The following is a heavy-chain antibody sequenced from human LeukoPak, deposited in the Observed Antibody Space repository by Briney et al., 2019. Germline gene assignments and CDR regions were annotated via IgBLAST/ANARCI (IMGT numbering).Heavy chain of an antibody. J-gene: IGHJ4*02. D-gene: IGHD3-16*02. Sequence: PGGSLRLSCAAPGFTLSAYYISSIRQAPGKGLEWDSYISSSSSYTNYADSLKDQFTIYRDNVKNSLYLEMNSLRAEDTAVYYCARDLGYPDYWGQGTLVAVSS. CDR2: ISSSSSYT. CDR1: GFTLSAYY. V-gene: IGHV3-11*06. CDR3: ARDLGYPDY.